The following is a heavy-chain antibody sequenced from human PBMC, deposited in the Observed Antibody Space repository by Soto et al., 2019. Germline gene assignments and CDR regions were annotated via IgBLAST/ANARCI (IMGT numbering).Heavy chain of an antibody. CDR3: AGEDIRYCGGSTCSDFDS. J-gene: IGHJ4*02. Sequence: QVQLVQSGAEVKMPGSSVRVSCTASGGIFNNNAFSWVRQAPGQGLEWMGGITPIIDTPTYAQRFRDRVTFSADESTSTAYMGLVSLSPEDSAVYFSAGEDIRYCGGSTCSDFDSWGQGTMVLVSS. CDR1: GGIFNNNA. D-gene: IGHD2-21*01. V-gene: IGHV1-69*01. CDR2: ITPIIDTP.